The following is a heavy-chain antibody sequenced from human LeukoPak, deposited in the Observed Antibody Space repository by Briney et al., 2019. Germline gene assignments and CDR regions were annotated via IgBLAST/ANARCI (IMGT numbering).Heavy chain of an antibody. V-gene: IGHV4-59*01. CDR1: GGSISSYY. J-gene: IGHJ6*03. CDR3: AGRVIIQLYGPPYYMDV. Sequence: SETLSLTCTVSGGSISSYYWSWIRQPPGKGLEWIGYIYYSGSTNYNPSLKSRVTISVDTSKNQFSLKLSSVTAADTAVYYCAGRVIIQLYGPPYYMDVWGKGTTVTVSS. CDR2: IYYSGST. D-gene: IGHD5-18*01.